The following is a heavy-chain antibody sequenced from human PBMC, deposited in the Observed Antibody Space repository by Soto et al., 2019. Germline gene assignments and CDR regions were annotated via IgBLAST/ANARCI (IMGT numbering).Heavy chain of an antibody. Sequence: PSETLSLTCTVSPDSLNGHYLSWLRQTPGKELEWIGYIFYTGKTNYNSSLKSRVTMTLDTFENQFSLQLTSVTSADTAIYYCARGAGIVLVPDAIFDSWGQGTLVTVPQ. V-gene: IGHV4-59*11. CDR2: IFYTGKT. CDR3: ARGAGIVLVPDAIFDS. CDR1: PDSLNGHY. J-gene: IGHJ4*02. D-gene: IGHD2-2*01.